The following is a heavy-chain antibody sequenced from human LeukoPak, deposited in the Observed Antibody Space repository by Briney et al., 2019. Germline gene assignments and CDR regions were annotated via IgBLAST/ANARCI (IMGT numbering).Heavy chain of an antibody. D-gene: IGHD3-16*01. V-gene: IGHV4-59*01. CDR1: GGSLSSYY. CDR2: IYYSGNT. CDR3: ARGVWGSYSFDY. Sequence: PSETLSLTCSVSGGSLSSYYWSWIRQPPGKGLEWIGYIYYSGNTNYNPSLKSRVTISVDTSKNQFSLRLSSVTAADTAVYYCARGVWGSYSFDYWGQGTLVTVSS. J-gene: IGHJ4*02.